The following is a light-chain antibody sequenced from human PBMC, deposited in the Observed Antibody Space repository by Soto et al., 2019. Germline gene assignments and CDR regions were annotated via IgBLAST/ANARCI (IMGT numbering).Light chain of an antibody. CDR2: GNS. J-gene: IGLJ3*02. CDR1: SSNIGAGYD. CDR3: QSYDSSLSGWV. V-gene: IGLV1-40*01. Sequence: QSVLTQPPSVSGAPGQRVTISCTGSSSNIGAGYDVHWYQQLPGTAPKLLIYGNSNRPSGVPDRFSGSKFGTSASLAITGLRAEEEADYYCQSYDSSLSGWVFGGGTKLTVL.